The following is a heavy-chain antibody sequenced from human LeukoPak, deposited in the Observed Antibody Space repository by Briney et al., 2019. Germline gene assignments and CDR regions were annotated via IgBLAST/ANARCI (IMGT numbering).Heavy chain of an antibody. CDR2: ISSSGSTI. J-gene: IGHJ4*02. CDR1: GFTFSSYE. V-gene: IGHV3-48*03. CDR3: AKGLYSGSYDGFDS. Sequence: PGGSLRLSCAASGFTFSSYEMNWVRQAPGKGLEWVSYISSSGSTIYYADSVKGRFTISRDNAKNSLYLQMNSLRAEDTAVYYCAKGLYSGSYDGFDSWGQGALVTVSS. D-gene: IGHD1-26*01.